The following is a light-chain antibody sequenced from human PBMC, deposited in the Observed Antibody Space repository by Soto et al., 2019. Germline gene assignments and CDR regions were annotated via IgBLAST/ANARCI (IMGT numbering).Light chain of an antibody. V-gene: IGKV1-5*01. Sequence: DIQVTQSPSTLSASVGDRVTFTCRASQSISSWLAWYQQKPGRAPKLLIYDASTLESGVPSRFSGSGSGTEFTLTISRLQPDDFATYYCQQYNTYPWTFGQGTKVDNQ. J-gene: IGKJ1*01. CDR1: QSISSW. CDR3: QQYNTYPWT. CDR2: DAS.